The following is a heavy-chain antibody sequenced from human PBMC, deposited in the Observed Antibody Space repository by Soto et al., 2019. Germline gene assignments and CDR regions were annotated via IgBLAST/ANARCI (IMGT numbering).Heavy chain of an antibody. V-gene: IGHV5-51*04. Sequence: GESLKISCKASGYIFTSYWIGWVRQMPGIGLEWMGIVNPADSDTRYSPSFQGQVTVSADKPISTAYLQWGSLKASDTAMYYCVTPDSSGYYSHWGQGTPVTAPQ. D-gene: IGHD3-22*01. CDR2: VNPADSDT. CDR3: VTPDSSGYYSH. J-gene: IGHJ4*02. CDR1: GYIFTSYW.